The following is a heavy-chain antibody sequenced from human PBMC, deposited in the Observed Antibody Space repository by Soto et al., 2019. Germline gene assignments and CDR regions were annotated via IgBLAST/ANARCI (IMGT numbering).Heavy chain of an antibody. D-gene: IGHD6-19*01. CDR2: INSDGSST. Sequence: EVQLVESGGGLVQPGGSLRLSCAASGFTFSSYWMHWVRQVPGKGLVWVSRINSDGSSTSYEDSVKGRFTISRDNAKNTLYLQMNSLRAEDTAVYYCAIAVAGTVFDYWGQGTLVTVSS. CDR3: AIAVAGTVFDY. CDR1: GFTFSSYW. J-gene: IGHJ4*02. V-gene: IGHV3-74*01.